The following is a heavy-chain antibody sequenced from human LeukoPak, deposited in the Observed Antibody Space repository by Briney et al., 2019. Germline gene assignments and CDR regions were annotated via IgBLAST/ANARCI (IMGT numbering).Heavy chain of an antibody. CDR2: ISSSGSTI. D-gene: IGHD5-18*01. CDR3: ATTAKGDTAMVGYFDY. J-gene: IGHJ4*02. V-gene: IGHV3-11*04. CDR1: GFTFSDYY. Sequence: GGSLRLSCAASGFTFSDYYMSWIRQAPGKGLEWVSYISSSGSTIYYADSVKGRFTISRDNAKNSLYLQMNSLRAEDTAVYYCATTAKGDTAMVGYFDYWGQGTLVTVSS.